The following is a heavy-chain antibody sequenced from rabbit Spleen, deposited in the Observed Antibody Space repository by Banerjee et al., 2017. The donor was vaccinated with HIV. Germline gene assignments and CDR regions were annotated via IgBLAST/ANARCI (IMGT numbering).Heavy chain of an antibody. CDR1: GFSFSSSYY. D-gene: IGHD1-1*01. CDR2: VDNGDGST. CDR3: ARAPDSGYYIDAYFDL. V-gene: IGHV1S45*01. Sequence: QEQLVESGGGLVQPEGSLTLTCTASGFSFSSSYYMCWVRQAPGKGLEWIGCVDNGDGSTYYASWAKGRFTISKTSSTTVTLQVTSLTTADTATYFCARAPDSGYYIDAYFDLWGPGTLVTVS. J-gene: IGHJ4*01.